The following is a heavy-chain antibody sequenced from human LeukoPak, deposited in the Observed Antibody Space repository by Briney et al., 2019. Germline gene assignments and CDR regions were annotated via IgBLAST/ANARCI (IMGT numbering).Heavy chain of an antibody. D-gene: IGHD1-26*01. V-gene: IGHV3-43*02. CDR3: ARSGGGTYWRFDY. Sequence: GRSLRLSCAASGFTFDDYAMHWVRQTPGKGLEWVSLISGDGDSKYYADSVKGRYTISRDNSKNSLYLQVNSLRTEDAALFYCARSGGGTYWRFDYWGQGILVTVSS. CDR2: ISGDGDSK. CDR1: GFTFDDYA. J-gene: IGHJ4*02.